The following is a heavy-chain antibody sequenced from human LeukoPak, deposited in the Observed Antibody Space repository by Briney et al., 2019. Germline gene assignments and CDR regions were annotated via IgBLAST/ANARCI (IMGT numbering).Heavy chain of an antibody. V-gene: IGHV3-23*01. Sequence: GGSLRLSCAASGFTFSSYAMSWVRQAPGKGLEWVSAISGSGGSTYYADSVKGRFTISRDNSKNTLYLQMNSLRAEDTAVYYCAKEDGRYDYVWGSYRYAGGYLDYWGQGTLVTVSS. CDR2: ISGSGGST. J-gene: IGHJ4*02. D-gene: IGHD3-16*02. CDR3: AKEDGRYDYVWGSYRYAGGYLDY. CDR1: GFTFSSYA.